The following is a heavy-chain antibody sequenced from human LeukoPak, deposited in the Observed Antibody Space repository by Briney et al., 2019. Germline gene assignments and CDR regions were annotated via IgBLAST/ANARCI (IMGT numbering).Heavy chain of an antibody. Sequence: PGGSLRLSCAASGFTFSSYGMHWVRQAPGEGLEWAAAIWYDGSNKYYADSVKGRLTISRDNSKSTLYLQMNSLRTEDTAVYYCGRNAYYDSSGYFDYWGQGTLVTVSS. D-gene: IGHD3-22*01. CDR1: GFTFSSYG. CDR2: IWYDGSNK. J-gene: IGHJ4*02. CDR3: GRNAYYDSSGYFDY. V-gene: IGHV3-33*01.